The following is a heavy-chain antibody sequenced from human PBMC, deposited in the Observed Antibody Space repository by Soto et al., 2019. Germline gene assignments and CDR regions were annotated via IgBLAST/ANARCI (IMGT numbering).Heavy chain of an antibody. D-gene: IGHD6-19*01. CDR2: ITSAGST. J-gene: IGHJ4*02. CDR3: AKTDKFHSQSSGWANRFDS. CDR1: GFTFSNYA. Sequence: EVQLLESGGNLAQPGGSVRLICAASGFTFSNYAMTWVRQSPGKGLEWVSTITSAGSTFYGDTVKGRFTISRDNSKSTLYLQMNSLGAEDTAVYYCAKTDKFHSQSSGWANRFDSWGQGTLVTVSS. V-gene: IGHV3-23*01.